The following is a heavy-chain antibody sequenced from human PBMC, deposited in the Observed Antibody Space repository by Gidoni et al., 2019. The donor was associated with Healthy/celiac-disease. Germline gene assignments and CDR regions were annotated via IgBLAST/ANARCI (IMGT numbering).Heavy chain of an antibody. Sequence: QVQLVQSGAEVKKPGDTVKVSCKAAGDTFTSYDFNWVRTATGQGLEWMGWMNPNSGNTGYAQKFQGRVTMTRNTSLSTAYMELSSLRSEDTAVYYCARQRFPYGMDVWGQGTTVTVSS. CDR3: ARQRFPYGMDV. V-gene: IGHV1-8*01. D-gene: IGHD3-3*01. CDR2: MNPNSGNT. J-gene: IGHJ6*02. CDR1: GDTFTSYD.